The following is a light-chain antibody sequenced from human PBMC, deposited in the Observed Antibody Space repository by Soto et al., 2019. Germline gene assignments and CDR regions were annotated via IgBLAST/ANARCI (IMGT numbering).Light chain of an antibody. J-gene: IGKJ4*01. CDR3: QQYVSSLT. V-gene: IGKV3-20*01. CDR1: QSVSSNY. Sequence: ETVLTQSPGTLSLSPGERATLSCRASQSVSSNYLAWYQQTPGQAPRLLIYGASSRATGIPDRFSGSGSGTDFTLTISRLEPEDFAVYYCQQYVSSLTFGGGTKVEIK. CDR2: GAS.